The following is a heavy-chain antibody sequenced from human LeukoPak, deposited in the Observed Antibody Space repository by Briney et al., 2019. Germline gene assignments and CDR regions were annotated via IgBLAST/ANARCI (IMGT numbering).Heavy chain of an antibody. Sequence: PGGSLRLSCAASGFTFSSYSMNWVRQAPGKGLEWVSSISSSSSYIYYADSVKGRFTISRDNAKNSLYLQMNSLRAEDAAVYYCARSIGYDYYYGMDVWCQGTTVTVAS. V-gene: IGHV3-21*01. J-gene: IGHJ6*02. D-gene: IGHD3-22*01. CDR1: GFTFSSYS. CDR3: ARSIGYDYYYGMDV. CDR2: ISSSSSYI.